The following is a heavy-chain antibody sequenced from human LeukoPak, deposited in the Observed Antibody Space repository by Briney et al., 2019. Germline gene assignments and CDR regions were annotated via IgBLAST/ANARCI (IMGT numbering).Heavy chain of an antibody. Sequence: GGSLRLSCAASGFTFSIYAMSWVRQAPGKGLQWVSSITSRGESTWYVDSVKGRFTITRDNSENTLYLQMHSLRAEDTAVYYCAKDQDDFWSGPLYYFDYWGQGTLVTVSS. CDR1: GFTFSIYA. D-gene: IGHD3-3*01. CDR2: ITSRGEST. V-gene: IGHV3-23*01. J-gene: IGHJ4*02. CDR3: AKDQDDFWSGPLYYFDY.